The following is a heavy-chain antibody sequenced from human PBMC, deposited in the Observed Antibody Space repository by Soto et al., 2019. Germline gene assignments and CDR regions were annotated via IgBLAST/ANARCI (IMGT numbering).Heavy chain of an antibody. CDR2: IYPGDSDT. D-gene: IGHD6-13*01. CDR3: ARHHGSPGSYFGMDV. V-gene: IGHV5-51*01. CDR1: GYSFTIYC. J-gene: IGHJ6*02. Sequence: GESLKISCNGSGYSFTIYCINWVRQMPGKGLEWMGIIYPGDSDTRYSPSFQGQVTISADKSINTAYLQWRSLKASDTAVYYCARHHGSPGSYFGMDVWGQGTTVTVSS.